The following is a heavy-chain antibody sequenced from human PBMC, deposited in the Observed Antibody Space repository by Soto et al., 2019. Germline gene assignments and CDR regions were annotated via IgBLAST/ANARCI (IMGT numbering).Heavy chain of an antibody. J-gene: IGHJ6*02. Sequence: DVQLLESGGHLVQPGGSLRLSCAASGFTFCSLSMGLVRQAPGKGLEWVSSVSAGGDMTYYSDSVKGRFTISRDNSNNALFLQMNSLRIEDTALYYCARGDRGGSGSPASYYYSGLDVWGQGTTVTVS. V-gene: IGHV3-23*01. CDR1: GFTFCSLS. CDR3: ARGDRGGSGSPASYYYSGLDV. CDR2: VSAGGDMT. D-gene: IGHD3-10*01.